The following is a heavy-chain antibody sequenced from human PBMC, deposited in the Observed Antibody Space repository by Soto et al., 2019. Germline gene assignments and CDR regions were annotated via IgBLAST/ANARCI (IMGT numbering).Heavy chain of an antibody. CDR2: MSHSGGT. D-gene: IGHD1-1*01. V-gene: IGHV4-34*01. J-gene: IGHJ3*02. Sequence: QVQLQQWGAGLLKPSETLSLTCAVYGGFVSSGSYYWSWIRQPPGKGLEWIGEMSHSGGTHFTPSLKSRVTIWVDRGKNQFSLKMSSVTDGDTALYYCARVERGTATTVVDAFDIWGPGTMVTVSS. CDR1: GGFVSSGSYY. CDR3: ARVERGTATTVVDAFDI.